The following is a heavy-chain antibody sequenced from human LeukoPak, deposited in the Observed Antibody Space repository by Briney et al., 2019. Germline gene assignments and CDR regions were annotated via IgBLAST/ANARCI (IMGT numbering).Heavy chain of an antibody. D-gene: IGHD3-10*01. CDR3: AKGKGTGSYYYFDY. J-gene: IGHJ4*02. V-gene: IGHV3-23*01. Sequence: PGGSLRLSCAASGFTFNNYAMSWVRQAPGKGLEWVSAISGSGGSTYYADSVKGRFTISRDNSKNTLYLQMNSLTAEDTAVYHCAKGKGTGSYYYFDYWGQGTLVIVSS. CDR1: GFTFNNYA. CDR2: ISGSGGST.